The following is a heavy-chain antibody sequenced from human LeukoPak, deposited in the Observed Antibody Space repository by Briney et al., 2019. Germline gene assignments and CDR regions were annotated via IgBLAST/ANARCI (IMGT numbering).Heavy chain of an antibody. CDR2: IYYSGST. CDR3: ARVGAGDYFDC. J-gene: IGHJ4*02. CDR1: GFTFSSYE. Sequence: LRLSCAASGFTFSSYEMNWVRQAPGKGLEWIGYIYYSGSTNYNPSLNSRVTISVDTSRNQFSLKLSSVTAADTAVYYCARVGAGDYFDCWGQGTLVTVSS. D-gene: IGHD3-16*01. V-gene: IGHV4-59*08.